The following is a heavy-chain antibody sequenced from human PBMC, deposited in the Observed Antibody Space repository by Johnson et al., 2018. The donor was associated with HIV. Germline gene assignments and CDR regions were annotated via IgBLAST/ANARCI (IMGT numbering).Heavy chain of an antibody. D-gene: IGHD6-19*01. V-gene: IGHV3-30*04. CDR2: ISYDGSNK. CDR3: ARDNGAVAGPEGAFDI. CDR1: AFSFSNYP. Sequence: QVQLVESGGGVVQPGRSLRLSCAASAFSFSNYPMHWVRQAPGKGLEWVAVISYDGSNKYYTDSVKGRFTISRDNSKNTLYLQMNSLRAEDTAVYYCARDNGAVAGPEGAFDIWGQGTMVTVSS. J-gene: IGHJ3*02.